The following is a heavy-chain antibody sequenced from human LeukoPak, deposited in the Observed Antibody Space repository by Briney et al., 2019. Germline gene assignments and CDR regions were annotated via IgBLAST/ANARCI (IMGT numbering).Heavy chain of an antibody. J-gene: IGHJ4*02. Sequence: PGGSLRLSCAASGLTFSTYAMSWVRQGPGKGLEWVSPISGNGGTTYYADSVKGRFTISRDNSKNTLYLQMNSLRVEDTAVYYCAKPPPDSSSWLFDYWGQGTLVTVSS. V-gene: IGHV3-23*01. CDR1: GLTFSTYA. D-gene: IGHD6-13*01. CDR3: AKPPPDSSSWLFDY. CDR2: ISGNGGTT.